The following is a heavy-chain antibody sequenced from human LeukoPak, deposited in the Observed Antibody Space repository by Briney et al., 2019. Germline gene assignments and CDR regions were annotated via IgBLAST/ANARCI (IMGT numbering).Heavy chain of an antibody. CDR1: GGSISSYY. Sequence: SETLSLTCTVSGGSISSYYWSWIRQPPGKRLEWIGYIYTSGSTHYNPSLKSRVTISVDTSKNQFSLKLTSVTAAGTAVYYCARGSSGGYTTDFDNWGQGNLVTVSS. CDR2: IYTSGST. CDR3: ARGSSGGYTTDFDN. V-gene: IGHV4-4*09. J-gene: IGHJ4*02. D-gene: IGHD5-24*01.